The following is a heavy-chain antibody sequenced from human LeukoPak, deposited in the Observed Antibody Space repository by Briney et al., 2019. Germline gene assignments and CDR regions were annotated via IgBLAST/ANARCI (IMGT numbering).Heavy chain of an antibody. CDR2: ISSSSSTI. V-gene: IGHV3-48*01. CDR1: GFTFSSYS. J-gene: IGHJ4*02. Sequence: PGGSLRLSCAASGFTFSSYSMNWVRQAPGKGLEWVSYISSSSSTIYYADSVKGRFTISRDNAKNSLYLQMNSLRAEDTAVYYCARDALWLRREYYFDYWGQGTLVTVSS. D-gene: IGHD5-12*01. CDR3: ARDALWLRREYYFDY.